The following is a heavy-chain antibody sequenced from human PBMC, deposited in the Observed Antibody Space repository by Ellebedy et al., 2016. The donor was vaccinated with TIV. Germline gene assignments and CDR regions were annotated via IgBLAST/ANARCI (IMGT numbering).Heavy chain of an antibody. Sequence: MPSETLSLTCAVYGGSFSGYYWSWIRQPPGKGLEWIGEINHSGSTNYNPSLKSRVTVSVDTSKNQFSLKLSSVTAADTAVYYCAETVTTDTHTMSFGYWGQGTLVTVSS. CDR1: GGSFSGYY. CDR2: INHSGST. D-gene: IGHD4-11*01. V-gene: IGHV4-34*01. CDR3: AETVTTDTHTMSFGY. J-gene: IGHJ4*02.